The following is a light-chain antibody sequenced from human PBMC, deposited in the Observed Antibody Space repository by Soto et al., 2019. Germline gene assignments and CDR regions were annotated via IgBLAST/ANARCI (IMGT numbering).Light chain of an antibody. V-gene: IGKV3-20*01. Sequence: ETVLTQSPGTLSLSPGERATLSCRASQSVGSSYLAWYQPKPGQAPRLLIYDASTRATGIPDRFSGSGSGTDFTLTISRLEPEDFAVYYCQHYGRSPPSWTFGQGTKVEIK. CDR1: QSVGSSY. CDR3: QHYGRSPPSWT. CDR2: DAS. J-gene: IGKJ1*01.